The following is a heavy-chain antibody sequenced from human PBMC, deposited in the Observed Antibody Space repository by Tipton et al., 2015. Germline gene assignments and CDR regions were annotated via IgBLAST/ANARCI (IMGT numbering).Heavy chain of an antibody. CDR3: ACQDYDSLTRDYQTVDY. V-gene: IGHV4-38-2*01. D-gene: IGHD3-9*01. Sequence: TLSLTCDVPGYSISSGYYWGWIRQPPGKGLEWIGNIYYSGSTYYNPSFKSRATISVDTSKNQFSLKLTSVTAADTAVYYCACQDYDSLTRDYQTVDYWGQGTLVIVSS. J-gene: IGHJ4*02. CDR1: GYSISSGYY. CDR2: IYYSGST.